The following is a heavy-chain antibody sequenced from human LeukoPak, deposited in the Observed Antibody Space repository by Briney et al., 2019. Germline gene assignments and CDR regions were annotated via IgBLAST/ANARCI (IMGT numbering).Heavy chain of an antibody. J-gene: IGHJ6*03. V-gene: IGHV4-59*01. CDR1: GGSISSYS. CDR3: ARASKDEVVAPRTFFGYYYMDV. CDR2: IYNSGRA. Sequence: PSQTLSLTCTVSGGSISSYSWSWIRQPPGKGLEWIAYIYNSGRASYNPSFKSRVTISLDTSKNQFSLKLSSVNAADTAVYYCARASKDEVVAPRTFFGYYYMDVWGKGTTVTVSS. D-gene: IGHD2-15*01.